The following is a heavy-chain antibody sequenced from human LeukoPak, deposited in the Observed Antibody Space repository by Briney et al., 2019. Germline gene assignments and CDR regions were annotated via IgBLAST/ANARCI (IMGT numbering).Heavy chain of an antibody. CDR2: IYTSGST. CDR3: GRHLWVDDIVAGRTPCLFDY. D-gene: IGHD3-9*01. J-gene: IGHJ4*02. CDR1: GGSISSYY. V-gene: IGHV4-4*09. Sequence: SETLSLNCTVSGGSISSYYWSWIRQPPGKGLEWIGYIYTSGSTNYNPSLKSRVTISVDTSKNQFSLKLSSVTAADTAVYYCGRHLWVDDIVAGRTPCLFDYCGQGTLVT.